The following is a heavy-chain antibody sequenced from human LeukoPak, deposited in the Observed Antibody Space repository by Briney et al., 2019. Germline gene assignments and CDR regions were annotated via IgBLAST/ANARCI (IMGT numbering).Heavy chain of an antibody. J-gene: IGHJ4*02. CDR3: ATNFMGFGELLSPTNDY. Sequence: ASVKVSCKVSGYTLTELSMHWVRQAPGKGLEWMGGFDPEDGETIYAQKFQGRVTMTEDTSTDTAYMELSSLRSEDTAVYYCATNFMGFGELLSPTNDYWGQGTLVTVSS. CDR1: GYTLTELS. D-gene: IGHD3-10*01. CDR2: FDPEDGET. V-gene: IGHV1-24*01.